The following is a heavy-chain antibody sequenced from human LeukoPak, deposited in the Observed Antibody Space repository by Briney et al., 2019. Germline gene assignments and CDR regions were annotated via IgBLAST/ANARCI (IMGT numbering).Heavy chain of an antibody. CDR3: ARLVGAAWFDS. D-gene: IGHD1-26*01. CDR1: GDSVSTNRAT. CDR2: TYYRSKWNT. Sequence: SQTLSLTCAISGDSVSTNRATWTWLRQSPSRGLEWLGRTYYRSKWNTDYAVSMRSRITINPDTSKNQFSLQLSSETPEDTAVYYCARLVGAAWFDSWGQGTLVTVSS. J-gene: IGHJ5*01. V-gene: IGHV6-1*01.